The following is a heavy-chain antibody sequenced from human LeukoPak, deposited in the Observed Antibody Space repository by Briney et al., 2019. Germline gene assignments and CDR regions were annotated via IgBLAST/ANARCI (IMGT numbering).Heavy chain of an antibody. CDR1: GFTFSSYG. CDR2: IRYDGSNK. V-gene: IGHV3-30*02. J-gene: IGHJ6*02. Sequence: GGSLRLSCAASGFTFSSYGMHWVRQAPGKGLEWVAFIRYDGSNKYYADSVKGRFTISRDNSKNTLYLQMNSLRAEDTAVYYCARVSIAAAYGMDVWGQGTTVTVSS. CDR3: ARVSIAAAYGMDV. D-gene: IGHD6-13*01.